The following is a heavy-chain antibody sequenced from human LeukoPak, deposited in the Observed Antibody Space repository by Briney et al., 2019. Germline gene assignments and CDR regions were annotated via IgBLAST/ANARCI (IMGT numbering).Heavy chain of an antibody. CDR3: ARGVAAAPEYFQH. J-gene: IGHJ1*01. CDR2: IYYSGST. D-gene: IGHD6-13*01. V-gene: IGHV4-59*01. CDR1: GGSISSYY. Sequence: SETLSLTCTVSGGSISSYYWSWIRQPPGKGLEWIGYIYYSGSTNYNPSLKSRVTISVDTSKNQCSLKLSSVTAADTAVYYCARGVAAAPEYFQHWGQGTLVTVSS.